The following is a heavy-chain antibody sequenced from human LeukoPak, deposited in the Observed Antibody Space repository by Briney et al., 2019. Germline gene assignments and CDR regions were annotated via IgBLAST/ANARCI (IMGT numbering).Heavy chain of an antibody. V-gene: IGHV4-31*03. CDR3: ARSGRVDIVASLDY. CDR1: GGSISSGGYY. Sequence: SETLSLTCTVSGGSISSGGYYWSWIRQHPGKGLEWIGYIYYSGSTYYNPSLKSRVTISVDTSKNQFSLKLSSVTAADTAVYYCARSGRVDIVASLDYWGQGTLVTVSS. D-gene: IGHD5-12*01. J-gene: IGHJ4*02. CDR2: IYYSGST.